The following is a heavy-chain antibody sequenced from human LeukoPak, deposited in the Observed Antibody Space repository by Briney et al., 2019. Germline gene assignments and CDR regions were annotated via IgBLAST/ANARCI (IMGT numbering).Heavy chain of an antibody. J-gene: IGHJ4*02. Sequence: GGSPRLSCAASGFTFSSYAMSWVRQAPGKGLEWVSAISGSGGSTYYADSAKGRFTISRDNSKNTLYLQMNSLRAEDTAVYYCAKGARSASGRYPDYWGQGTLVTVSS. CDR3: AKGARSASGRYPDY. V-gene: IGHV3-23*01. D-gene: IGHD1-26*01. CDR1: GFTFSSYA. CDR2: ISGSGGST.